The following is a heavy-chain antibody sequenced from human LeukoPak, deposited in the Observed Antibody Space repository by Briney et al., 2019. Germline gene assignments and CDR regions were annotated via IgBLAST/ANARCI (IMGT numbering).Heavy chain of an antibody. V-gene: IGHV3-53*01. D-gene: IGHD6-19*01. Sequence: PRGCLRLSCVDSALTAGIIYMSWVRQAPGKRLDCISLLYSGGSPYYADSVKGRFTVSRDNSKNALYLQMNSLRAEDTAVYYCARPYGIGWSGLEHWGRGTLVPVSS. CDR2: LYSGGSP. J-gene: IGHJ4*02. CDR3: ARPYGIGWSGLEH. CDR1: ALTAGIIY.